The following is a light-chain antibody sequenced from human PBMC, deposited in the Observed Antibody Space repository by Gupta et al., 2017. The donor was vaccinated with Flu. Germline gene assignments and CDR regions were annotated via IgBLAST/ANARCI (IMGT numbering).Light chain of an antibody. CDR3: GQADTFPIS. CDR1: QHINSW. J-gene: IGKJ4*01. CDR2: AAS. Sequence: DIQMTQSPSTVSASVGDRVSITCRASQHINSWLAWYQKKPGQAPKVLLYAASSLQSGVPSRFSGCGXGTXFTLTIXSRQPEDFATYFCGQADTFPISFGXGTKVK. V-gene: IGKV1-12*01.